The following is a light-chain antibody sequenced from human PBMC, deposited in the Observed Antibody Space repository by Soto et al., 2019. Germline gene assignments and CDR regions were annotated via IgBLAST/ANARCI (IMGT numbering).Light chain of an antibody. CDR1: SSDVGGYNY. CDR2: DVS. CDR3: SSYTSSSTVL. Sequence: QSALTHPASVSGSPGQSITISCTGTSSDVGGYNYVSWYQQHPGKAPKLTIYDVSNRPSGVSNRFSGSKSGNTASLTISGLQAEDEADYYCSSYTSSSTVLFGGGTKHTVL. V-gene: IGLV2-14*01. J-gene: IGLJ2*01.